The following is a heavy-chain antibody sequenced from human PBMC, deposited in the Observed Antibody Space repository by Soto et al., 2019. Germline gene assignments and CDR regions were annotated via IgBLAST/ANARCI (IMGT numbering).Heavy chain of an antibody. CDR3: MKGYLKGEV. J-gene: IGHJ6*02. V-gene: IGHV3-23*01. Sequence: EVQLLESGGGLVQPGGSLRLSCAASGFTFSTYAMNWVRQAPGNGLEWVSAISGSGGSIHYANSVKGRFTISRDNSKNTVYLQINSLRGEDTAVYHSMKGYLKGEVWGQGTTVTVSS. CDR2: ISGSGGSI. D-gene: IGHD1-1*01. CDR1: GFTFSTYA.